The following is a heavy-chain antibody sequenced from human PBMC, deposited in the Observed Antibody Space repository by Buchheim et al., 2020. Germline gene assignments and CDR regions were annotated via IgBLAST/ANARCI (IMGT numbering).Heavy chain of an antibody. CDR3: AKAARATTGYFDY. Sequence: QVQLVESGGGVVQPGRSLRLSCAASGFTFSSYGMHWVRQAPGKGLEWVAVISYDGSNKYYADSVKGRFTISRDKSKNTLYLQMNSLRAEDTAVYYCAKAARATTGYFDYWGQGTL. CDR1: GFTFSSYG. J-gene: IGHJ4*02. CDR2: ISYDGSNK. D-gene: IGHD1-26*01. V-gene: IGHV3-30*18.